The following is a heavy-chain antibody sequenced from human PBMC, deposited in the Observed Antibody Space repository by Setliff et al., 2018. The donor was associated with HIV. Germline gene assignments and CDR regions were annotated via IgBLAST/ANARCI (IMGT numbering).Heavy chain of an antibody. CDR1: GFTFSSYS. CDR3: ASHSFGISPPGKD. J-gene: IGHJ4*02. V-gene: IGHV3-74*01. CDR2: INNDETIT. Sequence: PGESLKISCAASGFTFSSYSMNWVRQAPGKGLEWVSHINNDETITHYADSVKGRFTISRDNAKNTVYLQMSSLSVEDTAIYYCASHSFGISPPGKDWGQGTLVTVSS. D-gene: IGHD3-16*01.